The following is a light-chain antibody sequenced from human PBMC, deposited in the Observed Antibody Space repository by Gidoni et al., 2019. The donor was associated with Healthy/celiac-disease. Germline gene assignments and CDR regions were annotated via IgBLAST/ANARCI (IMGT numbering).Light chain of an antibody. CDR3: QQANSVLALT. CDR2: AAS. Sequence: IQMPQSPSSVSASVGDRVTLTCRVSQGISSWLALYQQQPGKATKLLIYAASSLQSGVPSRFSGSGSGTDFTLTISSLQPEDFATYYCQQANSVLALTFGGGTKVEIK. V-gene: IGKV1-12*01. CDR1: QGISSW. J-gene: IGKJ4*01.